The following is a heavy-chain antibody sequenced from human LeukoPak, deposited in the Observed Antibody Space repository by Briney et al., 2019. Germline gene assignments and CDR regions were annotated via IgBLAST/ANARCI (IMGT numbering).Heavy chain of an antibody. CDR1: GGTFSSYA. V-gene: IGHV1-69*04. CDR3: ARDSIYCSGGSCYGPTREKQIDY. CDR2: IIPILGIA. J-gene: IGHJ4*02. Sequence: ASVKVSCKASGGTFSSYAISWVRQAPGQGLEWMGRIIPILGIANYAQKFQGRVTITADKSTSTAYMELSSLRSEDTAVYYCARDSIYCSGGSCYGPTREKQIDYWGQGTPVTVSS. D-gene: IGHD2-15*01.